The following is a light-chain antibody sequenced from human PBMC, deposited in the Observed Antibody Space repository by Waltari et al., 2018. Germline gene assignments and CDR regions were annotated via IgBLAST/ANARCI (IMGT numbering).Light chain of an antibody. V-gene: IGKV3-11*01. J-gene: IGKJ1*01. CDR1: QSVSSN. Sequence: EIVLTQSPATLSLSPGERATLSCRTSQSVSSNLAWYQQKPGRAPRLLIYDTSNRATGIPARFSGSGSGTDFTLSISTLEPEDFAVYYCQQRSNWRWTFGQGTKVEIK. CDR3: QQRSNWRWT. CDR2: DTS.